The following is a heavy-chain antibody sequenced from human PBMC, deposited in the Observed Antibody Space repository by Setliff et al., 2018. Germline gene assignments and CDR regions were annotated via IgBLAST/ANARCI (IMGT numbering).Heavy chain of an antibody. D-gene: IGHD3-22*01. Sequence: SVKVSCKASGGTFSSYAISWVRQAPGQGLEWMGGIIPIFGTANYAQKFQGRVTITTDESTSTAYMELSSLRSEDTAVYYCAIATYYYDSSGYFLDAFDIWGQGTMVTVSS. CDR1: GGTFSSYA. J-gene: IGHJ3*02. V-gene: IGHV1-69*05. CDR3: AIATYYYDSSGYFLDAFDI. CDR2: IIPIFGTA.